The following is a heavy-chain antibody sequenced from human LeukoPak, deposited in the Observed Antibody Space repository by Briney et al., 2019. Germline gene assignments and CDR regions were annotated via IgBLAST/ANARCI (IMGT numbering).Heavy chain of an antibody. CDR2: IYYSGST. CDR3: ARGLYGDLDY. Sequence: PSETLSLTRTVSGGSISSSYYYWGWIRQPPGKGLEWIGSIYYSGSTYYNPSLKSRVTISVDTSKNQFSLKLSSVTAADTAVYYCARGLYGDLDYWGQGTLVTVSS. CDR1: GGSISSSYYY. J-gene: IGHJ4*02. V-gene: IGHV4-39*07. D-gene: IGHD4-17*01.